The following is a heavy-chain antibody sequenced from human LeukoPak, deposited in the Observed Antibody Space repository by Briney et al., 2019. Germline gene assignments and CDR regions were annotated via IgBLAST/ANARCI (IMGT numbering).Heavy chain of an antibody. Sequence: SETLSLTCAVYGGSFSGYYWSWIRQPPGKGLEWIGYIYYSGSTYYNPSLKSRVTISVDTSKNQFSLKLSSVTAADTAVYYCASLYCSSTSCRHSVWFRGQGTMVTVSS. V-gene: IGHV4-30-4*08. CDR3: ASLYCSSTSCRHSVWF. D-gene: IGHD2-2*01. CDR2: IYYSGST. J-gene: IGHJ3*01. CDR1: GGSFSGYY.